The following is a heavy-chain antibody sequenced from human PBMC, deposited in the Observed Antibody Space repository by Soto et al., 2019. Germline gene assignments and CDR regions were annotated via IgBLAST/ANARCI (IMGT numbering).Heavy chain of an antibody. CDR3: ARHHVRGRTIAGAAEF. CDR2: INHSGNT. J-gene: IGHJ4*02. CDR1: GGSFSGYY. D-gene: IGHD6-13*01. Sequence: SETLSLTCAGYGGSFSGYYWSWIRQPPGKGLEWIGEINHSGNTNYNPSLKSRVTISVDTSKNQLFLNLSSVTAADTAMYYCARHHVRGRTIAGAAEFWGQGTLVPVSS. V-gene: IGHV4-34*01.